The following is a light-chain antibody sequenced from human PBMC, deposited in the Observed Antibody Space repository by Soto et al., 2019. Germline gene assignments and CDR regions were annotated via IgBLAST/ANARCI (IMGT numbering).Light chain of an antibody. V-gene: IGLV2-14*03. CDR3: SSLTTTYTLI. CDR1: SSDIGSYNF. Sequence: QSVLTQPASVSGSPGQSITISCAGTSSDIGSYNFVSWYQHHPGKAPKLIIYDVSSRPSGVSTRFSGSKSGNTASLAISGLQTEDEADYYCSSLTTTYTLIFGGGTKVTVL. CDR2: DVS. J-gene: IGLJ2*01.